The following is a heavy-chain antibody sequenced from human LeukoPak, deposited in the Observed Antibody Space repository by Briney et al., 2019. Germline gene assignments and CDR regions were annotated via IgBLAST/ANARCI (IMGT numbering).Heavy chain of an antibody. CDR1: GGTFSSYA. Sequence: ASVKVSCKASGGTFSSYAISWVRQAPGQGLEWMGGIIPIFGTANYAQKFQGRVTITADKSTSTAYMELSSLRSEDTAVYYCAREVRPYSSGWYEWAAFDIWGQGTMVTVSS. V-gene: IGHV1-69*06. CDR3: AREVRPYSSGWYEWAAFDI. CDR2: IIPIFGTA. D-gene: IGHD6-19*01. J-gene: IGHJ3*02.